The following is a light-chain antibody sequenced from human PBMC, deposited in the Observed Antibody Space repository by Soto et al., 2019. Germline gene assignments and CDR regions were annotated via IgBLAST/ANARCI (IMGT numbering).Light chain of an antibody. CDR2: DAS. J-gene: IGKJ1*01. Sequence: DIQMTQSPSTLSASAGDRVTITCRASQSVSSWLAWYQQKPGKAPKLLIYDASTLDSGVPSRFSGSGSGTEFTLTISSLQPDDFATYYCQQYKSYWTFGQGTKVDIK. CDR1: QSVSSW. V-gene: IGKV1-5*01. CDR3: QQYKSYWT.